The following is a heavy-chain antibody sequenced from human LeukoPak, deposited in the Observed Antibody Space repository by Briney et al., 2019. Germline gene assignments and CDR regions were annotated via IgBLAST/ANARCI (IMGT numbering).Heavy chain of an antibody. Sequence: SVKVSCKASGSTFSSYAISWVRQAPGQGLEWMGGIIPIFGTANYAQKFQGRVTITADESTSTAYMELSSLRSEDTAVYYCARDDDILTGSNYYYYYGMDVWGQGTTVTVSS. CDR3: ARDDDILTGSNYYYYYGMDV. V-gene: IGHV1-69*01. D-gene: IGHD3-9*01. CDR2: IIPIFGTA. CDR1: GSTFSSYA. J-gene: IGHJ6*02.